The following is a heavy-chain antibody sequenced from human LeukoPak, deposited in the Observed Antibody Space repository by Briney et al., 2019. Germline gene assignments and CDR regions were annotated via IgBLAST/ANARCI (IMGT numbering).Heavy chain of an antibody. CDR2: IIPILGIA. V-gene: IGHV1-69*04. CDR1: GGTFSSYA. CDR3: ARAGTYYYDSSGSSNFQH. J-gene: IGHJ1*01. Sequence: SVKVSCKATGGTFSSYAISWVRQAPGQGLEWMGRIIPILGIANYAQKFQGRVTITADKSTSTAYMELSSLRSEDTAVYYCARAGTYYYDSSGSSNFQHWGQGTLVTVSP. D-gene: IGHD3-22*01.